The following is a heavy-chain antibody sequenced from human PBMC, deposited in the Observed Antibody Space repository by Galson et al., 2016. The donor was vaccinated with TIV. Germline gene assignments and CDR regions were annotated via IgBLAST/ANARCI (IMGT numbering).Heavy chain of an antibody. V-gene: IGHV1-18*04. CDR3: ARDRGSMTMILVVDYHYGMDS. D-gene: IGHD3-22*01. Sequence: SVKVSCKASGYTFRNYGFSWVRQAPGQGLEWLGWISSYNGDTNYAHNLRGRLTMTTDSSTTTASMELRSLRSDDTAVYFCARDRGSMTMILVVDYHYGMDSWGQGPTVTVSS. CDR1: GYTFRNYG. J-gene: IGHJ6*02. CDR2: ISSYNGDT.